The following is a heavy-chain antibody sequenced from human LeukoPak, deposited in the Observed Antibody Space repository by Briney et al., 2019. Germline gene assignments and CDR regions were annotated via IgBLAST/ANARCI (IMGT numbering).Heavy chain of an antibody. CDR1: GFTFSSYA. D-gene: IGHD3-9*01. V-gene: IGHV3-30*09. J-gene: IGHJ4*02. CDR2: ISYDGSNK. Sequence: GRSLRLSCAASGFTFSSYAMHWVRQAPGKGLEWVAVISYDGSNKYYADSVKGRFAISRDNSKNTLYLQMNSLRAEDTAVYYCAKDRYDILTGYRDYWGQGTLVTVSS. CDR3: AKDRYDILTGYRDY.